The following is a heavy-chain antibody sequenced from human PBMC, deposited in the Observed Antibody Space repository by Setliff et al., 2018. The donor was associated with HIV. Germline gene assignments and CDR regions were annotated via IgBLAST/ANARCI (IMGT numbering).Heavy chain of an antibody. CDR3: ARAVSSGWHNWFDT. CDR2: INHTGNT. CDR1: GGSISSYY. Sequence: SETLSLTCTVSGGSISSYYWNWIRQFPGKGLEWIGEINHTGNTQYNPSLKSRVTMSEETSKNQFSLKMTSVTAADTAVYYCARAVSSGWHNWFDTWGQGTLVTVSS. D-gene: IGHD6-19*01. J-gene: IGHJ5*02. V-gene: IGHV4-34*01.